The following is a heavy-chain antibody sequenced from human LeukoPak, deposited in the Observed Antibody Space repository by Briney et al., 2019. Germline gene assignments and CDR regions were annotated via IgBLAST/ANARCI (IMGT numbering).Heavy chain of an antibody. V-gene: IGHV4-39*01. D-gene: IGHD1-26*01. CDR3: ARHLGSGSYSHYFDY. CDR2: IYYSGST. CDR1: GGSISSSSYY. Sequence: SETLSLTCTVSGGSISSSSYYWGWIRQPPGKGLEWIGSIYYSGSTYYNPSLKSRVTISEDTSKNQFSLKLSSVTAADTAVYYCARHLGSGSYSHYFDYWGQGTLVTVSS. J-gene: IGHJ4*02.